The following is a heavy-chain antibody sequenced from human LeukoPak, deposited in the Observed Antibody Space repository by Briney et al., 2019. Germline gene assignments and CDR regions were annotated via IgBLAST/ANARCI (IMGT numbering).Heavy chain of an antibody. CDR2: TSSSGSTI. J-gene: IGHJ3*01. V-gene: IGHV3-11*01. CDR1: GFTFRDYY. Sequence: PGGSLRLSCAASGFTFRDYYLSWLRQAPGQGLEWVPYTSSSGSTIYYADAVKGRFTISRDNAKNSLYLQINSLRAEDTGVYYWARSWLLGYCSGGSCSGDAFDVGGQGTMVTVS. CDR3: ARSWLLGYCSGGSCSGDAFDV. D-gene: IGHD2-15*01.